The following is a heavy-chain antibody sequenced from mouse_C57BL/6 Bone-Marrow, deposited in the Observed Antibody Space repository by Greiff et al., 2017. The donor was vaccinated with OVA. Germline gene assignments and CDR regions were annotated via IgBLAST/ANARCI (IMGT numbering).Heavy chain of an antibody. CDR3: ARYGLSGAMDY. CDR2: INPRNGGT. J-gene: IGHJ4*01. D-gene: IGHD1-1*01. V-gene: IGHV1-53*01. CDR1: GYTFTSYW. Sequence: QVQLQQPGTELVKPGASVKLSCKASGYTFTSYWMHWVKQRPGQGLEWIGNINPRNGGTNYNEKFKSKATLTVYKSSSTAYMQLSSLTSEDSAVYYCARYGLSGAMDYWGQGTSVTVSS.